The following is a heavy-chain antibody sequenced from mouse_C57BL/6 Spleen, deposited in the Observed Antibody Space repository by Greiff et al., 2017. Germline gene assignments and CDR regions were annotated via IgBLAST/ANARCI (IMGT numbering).Heavy chain of an antibody. J-gene: IGHJ4*01. CDR1: GFTFSSYA. D-gene: IGHD1-1*01. V-gene: IGHV5S21*01. CDR3: ARDRITTVVAPIMDY. Sequence: EVKLMESGEGLVKPGGSLKLSCAASGFTFSSYAMSWVRQTPEKRLEWVAYISSGGDYIYYADTVKGRFTISRDNARNTLYLQMSSLKSEDTAMYYCARDRITTVVAPIMDYWGQGTSVTVSS. CDR2: ISSGGDYI.